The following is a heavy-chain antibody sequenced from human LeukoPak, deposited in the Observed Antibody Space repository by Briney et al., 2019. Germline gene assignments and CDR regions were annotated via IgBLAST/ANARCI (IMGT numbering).Heavy chain of an antibody. Sequence: SETLSLTCAVSGYSVSSGYYWGWIRQPPGKGLEWIGSIYHSGSTYYNPSLKSRVTISVDTSKNQFSLRLSSVTAADTAVYYCARRPYGDPAAGFDYWGQGTLVTVSS. V-gene: IGHV4-38-2*01. CDR1: GYSVSSGYY. D-gene: IGHD4-17*01. CDR3: ARRPYGDPAAGFDY. J-gene: IGHJ4*02. CDR2: IYHSGST.